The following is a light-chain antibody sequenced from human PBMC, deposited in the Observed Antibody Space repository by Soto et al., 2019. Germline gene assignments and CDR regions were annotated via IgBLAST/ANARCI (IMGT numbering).Light chain of an antibody. CDR1: QDIRSY. V-gene: IGKV1-6*01. CDR3: LQDYNYPLT. J-gene: IGKJ4*01. Sequence: AIPMTQSPSSLSASVGDRVTITCRASQDIRSYLGWYQQEPGKAPKLLIYAASSLQSGVPSRFSGSGSGTDFTLTINSLQPEDFATYYCLQDYNYPLTLGGGTKVEI. CDR2: AAS.